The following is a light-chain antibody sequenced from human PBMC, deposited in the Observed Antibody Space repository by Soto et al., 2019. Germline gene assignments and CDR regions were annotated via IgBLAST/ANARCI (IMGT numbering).Light chain of an antibody. V-gene: IGLV2-14*03. CDR1: SSDVGYYNY. Sequence: QSALTQPASVSGSPGQSITISCTGTSSDVGYYNYVSWYQQHPGKAPKLMIYDVRNRPSGVSNRFSGSKSGNTASLTISGLQAEDEADYYCSSYTSSSTDVFGTGTKLTLL. CDR3: SSYTSSSTDV. CDR2: DVR. J-gene: IGLJ1*01.